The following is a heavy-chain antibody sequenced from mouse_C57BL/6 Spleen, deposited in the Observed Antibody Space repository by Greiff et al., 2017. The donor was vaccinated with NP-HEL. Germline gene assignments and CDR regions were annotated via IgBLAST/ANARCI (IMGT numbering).Heavy chain of an antibody. CDR1: GYTFTGYW. D-gene: IGHD4-1*02. CDR2: ILPGSGST. J-gene: IGHJ2*01. Sequence: VQLQQSGAELMKPGASVKLSCKATGYTFTGYWIEWVKQRPGHGLEWIGEILPGSGSTNYTEKFKGKATFTADTSSNTAYMQLSSLTTEDSAIYYCARKATPNWDGYWGQGTTLTVSS. CDR3: ARKATPNWDGY. V-gene: IGHV1-9*01.